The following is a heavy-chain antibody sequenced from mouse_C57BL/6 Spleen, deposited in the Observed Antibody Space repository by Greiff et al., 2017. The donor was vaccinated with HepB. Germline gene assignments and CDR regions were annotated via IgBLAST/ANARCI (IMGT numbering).Heavy chain of an antibody. V-gene: IGHV1-80*01. J-gene: IGHJ2*01. Sequence: QVQLQQSGAELVKPGASVKISCKASGYAFRSYWMNWVKQRPGKGLEWIGQIYPGDGDTNYNGKFKGKATLTADKSSSTAYMQLSSLTSEDSAVYFCARGYYGSSLGYYFDYWGQGTTLTVSS. CDR3: ARGYYGSSLGYYFDY. D-gene: IGHD1-1*01. CDR1: GYAFRSYW. CDR2: IYPGDGDT.